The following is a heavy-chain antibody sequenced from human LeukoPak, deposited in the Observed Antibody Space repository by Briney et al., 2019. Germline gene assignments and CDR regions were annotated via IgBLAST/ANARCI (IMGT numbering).Heavy chain of an antibody. CDR3: ARGIIVGATGGGY. J-gene: IGHJ4*02. CDR2: INHSGST. Sequence: SETLSLTCAVYGGSFSGYYWSWIRQPPGKGPEWIGEINHSGSTNYNPSLKSRVTISVDTSKNQFSLKLSSVTAADTAVYYCARGIIVGATGGGYWGQGTLVTVSS. D-gene: IGHD1-26*01. CDR1: GGSFSGYY. V-gene: IGHV4-34*01.